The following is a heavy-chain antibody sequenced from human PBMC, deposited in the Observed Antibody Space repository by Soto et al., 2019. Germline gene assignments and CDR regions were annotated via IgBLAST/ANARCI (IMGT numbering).Heavy chain of an antibody. CDR1: GGSISSYY. D-gene: IGHD2-21*02. J-gene: IGHJ5*02. Sequence: SETLSLTCSVSGGSISSYYWSWIRQPPGKGLEWIGYIFYSGRSGSTNYNPSLKSRVTISVDTSKNQFSLKLSSVTAADTAAYYCARTALGWFDPWGQGTLVTVSS. CDR2: IFYSGRSGST. V-gene: IGHV4-59*01. CDR3: ARTALGWFDP.